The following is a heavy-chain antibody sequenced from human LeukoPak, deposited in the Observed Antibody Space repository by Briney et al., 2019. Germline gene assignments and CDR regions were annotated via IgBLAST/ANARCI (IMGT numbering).Heavy chain of an antibody. CDR1: GFPLSDYW. CDR2: IKQDGGEI. V-gene: IGHV3-7*01. CDR3: ARGVIATGGNDFDY. Sequence: GGSLRLSCAASGFPLSDYWMSWVRQAPGKGLEWVANIKQDGGEIYYVDSVKGRFTISRDNAKNSLYLQMNSLTAEDTAVYYCARGVIATGGNDFDYWGQGTLVTVSS. J-gene: IGHJ4*02. D-gene: IGHD6-13*01.